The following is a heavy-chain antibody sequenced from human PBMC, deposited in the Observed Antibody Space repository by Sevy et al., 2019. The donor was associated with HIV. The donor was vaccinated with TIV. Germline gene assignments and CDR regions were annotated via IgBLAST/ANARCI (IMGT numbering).Heavy chain of an antibody. D-gene: IGHD1-1*01. J-gene: IGHJ3*02. CDR1: GFTFSNYA. Sequence: GGSLRLSCAASGFTFSNYAMHWVRQTPGKRLEWLAVISYDVINKYYADCVKGRFTISRDNSKNTLYLQMNSLTTEDTAVYYCARLPPTRAFDIWGQGTLVTVSS. CDR3: ARLPPTRAFDI. V-gene: IGHV3-30*04. CDR2: ISYDVINK.